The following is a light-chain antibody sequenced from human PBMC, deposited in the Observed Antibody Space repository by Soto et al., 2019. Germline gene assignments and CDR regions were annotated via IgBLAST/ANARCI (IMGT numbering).Light chain of an antibody. J-gene: IGLJ1*01. V-gene: IGLV2-23*02. CDR1: SSDVGSNNL. Sequence: QSVLTQPASVSGSPGQSITISCTGTSSDVGSNNLVSWCQQHPGKAPKLMIYEVSRRPSGVSNRFSGSKSGNTASLTISGLQAEDEADYYCSSFARSSTPFGSGTKVTVL. CDR2: EVS. CDR3: SSFARSSTP.